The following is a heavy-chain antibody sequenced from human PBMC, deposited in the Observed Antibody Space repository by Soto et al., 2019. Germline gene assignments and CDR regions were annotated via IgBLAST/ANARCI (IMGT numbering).Heavy chain of an antibody. V-gene: IGHV1-69*13. J-gene: IGHJ5*02. CDR1: GGTFSSYA. D-gene: IGHD3-3*01. CDR3: AREDTIVGVVNPRTSWFDR. CDR2: IIPIFGTA. Sequence: SVKVSCKASGGTFSSYAISWVRQAPGQGLEWMGGIIPIFGTANYAQKFQGRVTITADESTSTAYMELSSLRSEDTAVYYCAREDTIVGVVNPRTSWFDRWGQGTLVTVSS.